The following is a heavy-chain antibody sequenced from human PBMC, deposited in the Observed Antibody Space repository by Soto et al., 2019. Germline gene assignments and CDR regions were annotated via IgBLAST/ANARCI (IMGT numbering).Heavy chain of an antibody. CDR1: GFTFSDYY. V-gene: IGHV3-11*06. CDR2: IVTSSAYT. J-gene: IGHJ4*02. D-gene: IGHD3-3*01. CDR3: AKDYDFWSGPDY. Sequence: QVQLVESGGGLVKPGGSLRLSCVASGFTFSDYYMGWVRQAPGKGLEYISYIVTSSAYTNYADSVKGRFSISRDNSENTLSLQMNSLRGEDTAVYYCAKDYDFWSGPDYWGQGTLVTVSS.